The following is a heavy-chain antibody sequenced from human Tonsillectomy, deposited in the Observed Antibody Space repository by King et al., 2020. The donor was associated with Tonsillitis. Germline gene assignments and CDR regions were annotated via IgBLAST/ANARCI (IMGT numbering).Heavy chain of an antibody. J-gene: IGHJ4*02. CDR3: AVKYCSSTTCYWAFDS. Sequence: QLVQSGAEVKKPGESLKISCKTSGFSFSSYWINWVRQMPGKGLEWMGRIDPSDSYTKYSPSFQGHVTMSADKSISTAYLQWSSLKASDTAMYYCAVKYCSSTTCYWAFDSWGQGTLVTVSS. CDR2: IDPSDSYT. CDR1: GFSFSSYW. V-gene: IGHV5-10-1*01. D-gene: IGHD2-2*01.